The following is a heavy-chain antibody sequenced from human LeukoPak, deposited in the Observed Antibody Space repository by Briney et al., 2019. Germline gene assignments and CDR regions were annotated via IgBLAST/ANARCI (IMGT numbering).Heavy chain of an antibody. CDR1: GFTFSRYW. CDR2: INSDGSST. Sequence: GGSLRLSCAASGFTFSRYWMHWVRQAPGKGLLWVSRINSDGSSTYYADSVKGRFTTSRDNAKNALYLQMNSLTAEDTAVYYCVLDLFSSFAFDIWGQGRMVTVSS. J-gene: IGHJ3*02. CDR3: VLDLFSSFAFDI. V-gene: IGHV3-74*01. D-gene: IGHD3/OR15-3a*01.